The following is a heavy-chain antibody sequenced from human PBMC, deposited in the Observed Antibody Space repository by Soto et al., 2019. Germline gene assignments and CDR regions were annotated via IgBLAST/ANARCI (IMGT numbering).Heavy chain of an antibody. CDR3: AKETVFTAVEDK. CDR1: GFSVRSSH. CDR2: MYSGGDT. J-gene: IGHJ4*02. Sequence: GSLRLSCAASGFSVRSSHMSWVRQAPGKGLEWVSIMYSGGDTYYAVSVKGRFTISRDNSRNTLYLQMNSLKADDTAVYYCAKETVFTAVEDKWGQGTLVTVSS. V-gene: IGHV3-53*01. D-gene: IGHD3-10*02.